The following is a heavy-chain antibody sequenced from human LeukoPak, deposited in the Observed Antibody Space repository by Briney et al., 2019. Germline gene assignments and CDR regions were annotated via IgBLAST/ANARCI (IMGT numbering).Heavy chain of an antibody. CDR3: AIEGVGCYYYSSGSGWFDP. CDR1: GYTFTSYY. V-gene: IGHV1-46*01. J-gene: IGHJ5*02. CDR2: INPSGGST. D-gene: IGHD3-22*01. Sequence: ASVKVSCKASGYTFTSYYMHWVRQAPGQGLEWMGIINPSGGSTSYAQKFQGRVTMTRDTSTSTGYMELSSLRSEDTAVYYCAIEGVGCYYYSSGSGWFDPWGQGTLVTVSS.